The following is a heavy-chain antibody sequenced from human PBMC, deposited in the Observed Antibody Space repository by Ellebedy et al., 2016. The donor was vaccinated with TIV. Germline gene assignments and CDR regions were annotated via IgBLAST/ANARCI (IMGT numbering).Heavy chain of an antibody. D-gene: IGHD2-15*01. CDR2: ISGGGGST. J-gene: IGHJ3*02. CDR1: GFSFGTYW. Sequence: GGSLRLSCAASGFSFGTYWMSWVRQAPGKGLEWVSAISGGGGSTFYADSVKGRFTISRDNSKNTVYLQMNSLRVEDTAVYHCAKHGGGWLYDAFDIWGQGTMVTVSS. CDR3: AKHGGGWLYDAFDI. V-gene: IGHV3-23*01.